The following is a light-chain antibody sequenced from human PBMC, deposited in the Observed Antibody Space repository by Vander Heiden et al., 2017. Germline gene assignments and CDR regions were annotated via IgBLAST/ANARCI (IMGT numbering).Light chain of an antibody. J-gene: IGKJ1*01. CDR2: GTS. CDR3: QQDYSNPWT. V-gene: IGKV1-6*01. Sequence: AVQLHQSPSSLAASVGDRVTITCRASQGIRNDLGWYQQKPGKAPKVLIYGTSTLHSGGPSRFSGSGSGTDFVLTISSLQPEDSATYVCQQDYSNPWTFGQGTKVEIK. CDR1: QGIRND.